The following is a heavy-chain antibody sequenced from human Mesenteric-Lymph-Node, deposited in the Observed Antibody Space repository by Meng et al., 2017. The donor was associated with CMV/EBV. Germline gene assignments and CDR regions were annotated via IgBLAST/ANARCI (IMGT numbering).Heavy chain of an antibody. CDR3: ARVRDDILTGYYPHFYFDY. J-gene: IGHJ4*02. D-gene: IGHD3-9*01. CDR2: ISHSGNYI. V-gene: IGHV3-21*06. CDR1: FSTYA. Sequence: FSTYAMNWVRQAPGKGLEWVSYISHSGNYIYYADSVKGRFTISRDNARNSLYLQMNSLRAEDTAVYYCARVRDDILTGYYPHFYFDYWGQGSLVTVSS.